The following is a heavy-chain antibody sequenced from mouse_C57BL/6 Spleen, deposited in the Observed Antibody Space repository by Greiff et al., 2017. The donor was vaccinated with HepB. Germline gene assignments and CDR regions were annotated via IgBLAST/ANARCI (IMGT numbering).Heavy chain of an antibody. D-gene: IGHD1-1*01. CDR1: GYTFTSYW. Sequence: QVQLQQPGAELVKPGASVKLSCKASGYTFTSYWMHWVKQRPGQGLEWIGMIHPNSGSTNYNEKFKSKATLTVDKSSSTAYMQLSSLTSEDSAVYYCAIEYYGSSYGYWGQGTTLTVSS. J-gene: IGHJ2*01. CDR3: AIEYYGSSYGY. CDR2: IHPNSGST. V-gene: IGHV1-64*01.